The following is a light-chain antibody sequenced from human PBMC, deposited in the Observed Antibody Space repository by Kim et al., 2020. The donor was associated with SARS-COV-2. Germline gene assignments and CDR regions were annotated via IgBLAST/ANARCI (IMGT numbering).Light chain of an antibody. V-gene: IGKV1-27*01. CDR3: HKYISAPFT. Sequence: DIQMTQSPSSLSASVGDRVTITCRASQGISNYLAWYQQKPGKVPKLLIYAASTLQSGVPSRFSGSGSGTDFTLTISSLQPEDVATYSCHKYISAPFTFVPRTKVDIK. J-gene: IGKJ3*01. CDR1: QGISNY. CDR2: AAS.